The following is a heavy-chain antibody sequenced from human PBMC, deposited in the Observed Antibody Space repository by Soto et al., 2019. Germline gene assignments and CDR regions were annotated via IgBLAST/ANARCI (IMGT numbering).Heavy chain of an antibody. CDR2: IRSKANSYAT. CDR3: TREGGYDIGDIDY. J-gene: IGHJ4*02. Sequence: GGSLRLSCAASGFTFSGSAMHWVRQASGKGLEWVGRIRSKANSYATAYAASVKGRFTISRDDSKNTAYLQMNSLKTEDTAVYYCTREGGYDIGDIDYWGQGTLVTVSA. CDR1: GFTFSGSA. D-gene: IGHD5-12*01. V-gene: IGHV3-73*01.